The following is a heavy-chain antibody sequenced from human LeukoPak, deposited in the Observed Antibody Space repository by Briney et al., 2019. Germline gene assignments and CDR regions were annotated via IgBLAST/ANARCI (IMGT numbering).Heavy chain of an antibody. CDR1: GGSISSSSYY. CDR2: IYYSGST. CDR3: ARLGGPDMITFGGVIVNRFDY. D-gene: IGHD3-16*02. V-gene: IGHV4-39*01. Sequence: SETLSLTCTVSGGSISSSSYYWGWIRQPPGKGLEWIGSIYYSGSTYYNPSLKSRVTISVDTSKNQFSLKLSSVTAADTAVYYCARLGGPDMITFGGVIVNRFDYWGQGTLVTVSS. J-gene: IGHJ4*02.